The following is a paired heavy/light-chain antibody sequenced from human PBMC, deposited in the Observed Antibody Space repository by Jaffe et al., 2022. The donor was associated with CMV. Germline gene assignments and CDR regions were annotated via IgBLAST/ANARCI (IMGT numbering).Heavy chain of an antibody. CDR2: ISSGSTLI. D-gene: IGHD4-4*01. CDR3: VFSSKSLARRSNYFGLDV. V-gene: IGHV3-48*02. J-gene: IGHJ6*02. Sequence: DVQLAESGGGLVQPGESLRLSCAASGFVFSAYSMNWVRQAPGKGLEWVSYISSGSTLIYYADSVKGRFTISRDNVKDSLYLQMNSLRDEDTAVYYCVFSSKSLARRSNYFGLDVWGQGTTVTVSS. CDR1: GFVFSAYS.
Light chain of an antibody. CDR2: NNN. J-gene: IGLJ1*01. V-gene: IGLV1-44*01. Sequence: QSVLTQPPSASGTPGQRVTISCSGSSSNIGSNSVNWYQHLPGTAPKPLIYNNNYRPSGVPDRFSGSRSGTSAFLAISGLQSEDEADYYCAAWDDRLNAYVFGRGTKVTVL. CDR3: AAWDDRLNAYV. CDR1: SSNIGSNS.